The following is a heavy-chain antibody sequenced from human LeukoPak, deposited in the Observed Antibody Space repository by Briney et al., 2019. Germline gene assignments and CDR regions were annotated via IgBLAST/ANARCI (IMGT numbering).Heavy chain of an antibody. Sequence: SETLSLTCAVYGGSFSGYYWGWIRQPPGKGLEWIGSIYYSGSTYYNPSLKGRVTISVDTAKNQFSLKLSSVTASDTAVYYCARSATVTTGYFDYWGQGNLVTASS. J-gene: IGHJ4*02. CDR3: ARSATVTTGYFDY. CDR1: GGSFSGYY. D-gene: IGHD4-17*01. CDR2: IYYSGST. V-gene: IGHV4-34*01.